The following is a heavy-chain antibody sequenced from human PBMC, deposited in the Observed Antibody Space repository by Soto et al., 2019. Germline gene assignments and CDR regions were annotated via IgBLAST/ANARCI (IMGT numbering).Heavy chain of an antibody. D-gene: IGHD2-2*01. CDR2: ISSSSSYI. J-gene: IGHJ6*02. V-gene: IGHV3-21*01. CDR3: ARDDVPAATDYYYYYGMDV. CDR1: GFTFSSYS. Sequence: EVQLVESGGGLVKPGGSLRLSCAASGFTFSSYSMNWVRQAPGKGLEWVSSISSSSSYIYYADSVKGRFTISRDNAKNSLYLQMNSLRAEDTAVYYCARDDVPAATDYYYYYGMDVWGQGTTVTVSS.